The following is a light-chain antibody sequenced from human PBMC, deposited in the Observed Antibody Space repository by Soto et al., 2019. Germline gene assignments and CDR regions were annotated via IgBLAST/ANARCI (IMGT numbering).Light chain of an antibody. CDR1: QSLNSL. CDR2: DAS. V-gene: IGKV1-5*01. J-gene: IGKJ4*01. Sequence: DIEMTQSPSTLSASVGDRVTITCRASQSLNSLLAWYQQKPGRAPKLLIYDASTLESGVPSRFSGSGSGTEFTLTISSLQPDDFATYYCHQYNSYHTFGGGTKVDIK. CDR3: HQYNSYHT.